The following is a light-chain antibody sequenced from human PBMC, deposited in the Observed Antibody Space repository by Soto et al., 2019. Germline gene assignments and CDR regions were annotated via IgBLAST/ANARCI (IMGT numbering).Light chain of an antibody. V-gene: IGKV3-20*01. CDR2: GAS. CDR3: QHYQVGQPIA. J-gene: IGKJ5*01. CDR1: QTFSNSF. Sequence: EIVLTQSPGTLSLSPGERATLSCRASQTFSNSFLSWFQQIPGQAPSLLMSGASSRATGIPDRFSGSGSETDFTLTISRLEPEDFALYYCQHYQVGQPIAFGRGTRLEIK.